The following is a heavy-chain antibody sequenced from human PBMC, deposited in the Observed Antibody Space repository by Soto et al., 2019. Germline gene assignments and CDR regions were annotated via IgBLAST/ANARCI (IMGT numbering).Heavy chain of an antibody. CDR3: AHRVLRTVFGLVTTTAIYFDF. J-gene: IGHJ4*02. Sequence: QITLNESGPPVVRPTETLTLTCRFSGFSLTTSGVGVGWIRQSPGKAPEWLALIYWDDDKRYSASLKSRLTITNDTSKNQVVVTVSDLDPTDTATYYCAHRVLRTVFGLVTTTAIYFDFWGQGTPVAVSS. V-gene: IGHV2-5*02. D-gene: IGHD3-3*01. CDR1: GFSLTTSGVG. CDR2: IYWDDDK.